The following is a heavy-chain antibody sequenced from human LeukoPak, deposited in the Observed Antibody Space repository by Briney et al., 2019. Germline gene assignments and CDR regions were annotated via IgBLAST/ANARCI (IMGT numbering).Heavy chain of an antibody. V-gene: IGHV4-39*01. Sequence: SETLSLTCTVSGGSISSTSYYWGWIRQPPGKGLEWIGSIYYSGSTYYNPSLKSRVTISVDTSRNQFSLKLSSVTAADTAVYYCARRGPMRQPNWFDPWGQGALVTVSS. J-gene: IGHJ5*02. CDR1: GGSISSTSYY. CDR2: IYYSGST. CDR3: ARRGPMRQPNWFDP. D-gene: IGHD3-22*01.